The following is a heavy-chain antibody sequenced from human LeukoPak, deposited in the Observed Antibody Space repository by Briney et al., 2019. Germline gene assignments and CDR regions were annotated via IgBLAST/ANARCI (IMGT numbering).Heavy chain of an antibody. Sequence: ASVKVSFKASGYTFTNYYMNWVRQAPGQGLEWMGIINPSGGSTSYAQKFQGRVTVTRDTSTSTVYMELSSLRSEDTAMYYCAREGGIGYDLSDYWGQGTLVTVSS. CDR3: AREGGIGYDLSDY. CDR2: INPSGGST. CDR1: GYTFTNYY. D-gene: IGHD5-12*01. V-gene: IGHV1-46*01. J-gene: IGHJ4*02.